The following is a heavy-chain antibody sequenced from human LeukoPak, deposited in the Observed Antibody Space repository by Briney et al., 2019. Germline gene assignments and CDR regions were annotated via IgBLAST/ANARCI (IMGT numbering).Heavy chain of an antibody. CDR1: GYNFAIYR. CDR2: IDPSDSYT. Sequence: GESLRISCRASGYNFAIYRIGWVRQMPGKGLEWMGRIDPSDSYTNYSPSFQGHVTISADKSISTAYLQWSSLKASDTAMYYCARLEVVVVTPGRAAFDIWGQGTMVTVSS. V-gene: IGHV5-10-1*01. J-gene: IGHJ3*02. D-gene: IGHD3-22*01. CDR3: ARLEVVVVTPGRAAFDI.